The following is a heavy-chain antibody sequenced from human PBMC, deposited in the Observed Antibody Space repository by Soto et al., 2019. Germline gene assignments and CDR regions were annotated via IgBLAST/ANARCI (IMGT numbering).Heavy chain of an antibody. CDR2: INHSGGT. CDR3: ARGSVDTVDSSGLYEY. Sequence: SETLSLTCAVYGGSFSAYYWSWIRQPPGKGLEWIGEINHSGGTSYNPSLKSRVTISVDTSKSQFSLKLTSVTTADRAVYYCARGSVDTVDSSGLYEYWGQGTPVTVSS. CDR1: GGSFSAYY. V-gene: IGHV4-34*01. J-gene: IGHJ4*02. D-gene: IGHD3-22*01.